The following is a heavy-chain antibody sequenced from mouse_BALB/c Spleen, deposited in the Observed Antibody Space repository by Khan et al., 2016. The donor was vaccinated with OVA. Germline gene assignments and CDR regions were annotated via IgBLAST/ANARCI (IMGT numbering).Heavy chain of an antibody. J-gene: IGHJ3*01. CDR1: GYSITSDYA. V-gene: IGHV3-2*02. D-gene: IGHD3-3*01. CDR2: ISYSGST. Sequence: EVQLQESGPGLVKPSQSLYLTCTVTGYSITSDYAWNWIRQFPGNKLEWMGYISYSGSTSYTPSLKSRISITRDNSKNQFFLQLNSVTTEDTATYYCARGRAYWGQGTLVTVSA. CDR3: ARGRAY.